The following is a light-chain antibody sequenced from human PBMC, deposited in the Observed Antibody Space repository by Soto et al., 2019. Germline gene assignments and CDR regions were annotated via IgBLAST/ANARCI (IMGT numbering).Light chain of an antibody. Sequence: DIQMTQSPSSVSASIGARVTITCRGSQDINVYLNWYQQKPGKAPKLLLYDASTLQSGVASRFSGSGSGTEFTRIISGLQPDESATYYCQQYTNTNNPWMFGQGTKVDIK. J-gene: IGKJ1*01. CDR2: DAS. CDR3: QQYTNTNNPWM. V-gene: IGKV1-16*01. CDR1: QDINVY.